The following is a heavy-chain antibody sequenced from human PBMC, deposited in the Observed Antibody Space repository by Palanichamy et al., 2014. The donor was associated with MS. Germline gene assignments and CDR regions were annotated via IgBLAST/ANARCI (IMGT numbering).Heavy chain of an antibody. CDR2: ISGSAGTT. D-gene: IGHD2-2*01. CDR3: AKDSPDIVLVPVEYYHYGLEV. V-gene: IGHV3-23*01. Sequence: GGSLRLSCAASGFPFSDYAMTWVRQAPGKGLEWVSTISGSAGTTFYADSVKGRFTISRDNSKNTVYLQMNNLRAEDTAIYFCAKDSPDIVLVPVEYYHYGLEVWGQGTTVAVSS. CDR1: GFPFSDYA. J-gene: IGHJ6*02.